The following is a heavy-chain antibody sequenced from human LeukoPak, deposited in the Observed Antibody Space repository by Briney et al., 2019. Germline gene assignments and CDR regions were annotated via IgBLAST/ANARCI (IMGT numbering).Heavy chain of an antibody. CDR2: ISYDGSNE. CDR1: GFTFSTYG. J-gene: IGHJ4*02. Sequence: PGVTLRLSCAASGFTFSTYGMHWVCQAPGKGLEWVAVISYDGSNEYYADSVKGRFTISRDNSKNTLYLQMSSLRAEDTAVYYCAKEFNRGLPDYWGQGTLVTVLS. CDR3: AKEFNRGLPDY. V-gene: IGHV3-30*18. D-gene: IGHD2-21*01.